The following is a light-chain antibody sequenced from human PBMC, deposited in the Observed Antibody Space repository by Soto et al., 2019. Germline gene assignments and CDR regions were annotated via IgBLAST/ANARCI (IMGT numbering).Light chain of an antibody. CDR3: QQYNSYSSYT. Sequence: DIQMTQSPSTLSASVGDRVTITCRASPSISSWVAWYQQKPGKAPKLLIYDASSLESGVPSRFSGSGSGTEFTLTISSLQPDDFATYYCQQYNSYSSYTFGQGTKLEIK. CDR2: DAS. J-gene: IGKJ2*01. V-gene: IGKV1-5*01. CDR1: PSISSW.